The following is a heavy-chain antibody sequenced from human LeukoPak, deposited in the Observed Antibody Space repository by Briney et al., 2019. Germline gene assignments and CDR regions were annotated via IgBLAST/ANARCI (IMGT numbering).Heavy chain of an antibody. V-gene: IGHV3-11*04. D-gene: IGHD6-13*01. J-gene: IGHJ4*02. CDR3: AKDGAAAGNFDY. CDR2: ISSSGRTI. Sequence: GGSLRLSCAGSGFTFSDYYMSWIRQAPGKGLEWVSYISSSGRTIYYADSVKGRFTISRDNAKNSLYLQMNSLRAEDTAVYYCAKDGAAAGNFDYWGQGTLVTVSS. CDR1: GFTFSDYY.